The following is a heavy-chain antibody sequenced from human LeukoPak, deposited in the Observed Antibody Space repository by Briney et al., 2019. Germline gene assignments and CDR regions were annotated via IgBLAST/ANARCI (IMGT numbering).Heavy chain of an antibody. CDR3: ARGGSGELYFRY. J-gene: IGHJ4*02. CDR2: ISYDGSNK. Sequence: GGSLRLSCAASGFTFSSYAMHWVRQAPGKGLEWVAVISYDGSNKYYADSVKGRFTISRDNSKNTLYLQMNSLRAEDTAVYYCARGGSGELYFRYWGQGTLVTVSS. CDR1: GFTFSSYA. D-gene: IGHD3-10*01. V-gene: IGHV3-30*14.